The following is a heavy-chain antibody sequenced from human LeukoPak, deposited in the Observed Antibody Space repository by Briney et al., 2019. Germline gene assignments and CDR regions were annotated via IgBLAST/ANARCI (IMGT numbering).Heavy chain of an antibody. D-gene: IGHD3-9*01. J-gene: IGHJ4*02. Sequence: PGGSLRLSCAASGFTFSRYAMSWVRKAPRKGLEWVSVVSGSGSSTDYADSVKGRFTISRDNSKNTLYLQMSSLSAEDTAVYYCAKMNVLTGYYTPNFDFWGQGTLVTVSS. CDR2: VSGSGSST. V-gene: IGHV3-23*01. CDR3: AKMNVLTGYYTPNFDF. CDR1: GFTFSRYA.